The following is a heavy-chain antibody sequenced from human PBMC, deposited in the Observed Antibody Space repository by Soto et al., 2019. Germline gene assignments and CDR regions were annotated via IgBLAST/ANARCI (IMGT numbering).Heavy chain of an antibody. J-gene: IGHJ6*02. Sequence: GGSLRLSCAASGFTFSSYSMNWVRQAPGKGLEWVSSISSSSSYIYYADSVKGRFTISRDNAKNSLYLQMNSLRAEDTAVYYCAKRFLEWLSTSYYGMDVWGQGTTVTVSS. CDR3: AKRFLEWLSTSYYGMDV. CDR1: GFTFSSYS. V-gene: IGHV3-21*01. CDR2: ISSSSSYI. D-gene: IGHD3-3*01.